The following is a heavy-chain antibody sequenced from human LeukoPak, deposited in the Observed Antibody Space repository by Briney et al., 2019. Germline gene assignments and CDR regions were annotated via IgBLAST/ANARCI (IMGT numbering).Heavy chain of an antibody. D-gene: IGHD4-17*01. CDR3: ATTDDYGDYDTYPDFDY. Sequence: RASVKVSCKASGGTFSSYAISWVRQAPGQGLEWMGGIIPIFGTANYAQKFQGRVTITTDESTSTAYMELNSLRSEDTAVYYCATTDDYGDYDTYPDFDYWGQGTLVTVSS. CDR1: GGTFSSYA. CDR2: IIPIFGTA. V-gene: IGHV1-69*05. J-gene: IGHJ4*02.